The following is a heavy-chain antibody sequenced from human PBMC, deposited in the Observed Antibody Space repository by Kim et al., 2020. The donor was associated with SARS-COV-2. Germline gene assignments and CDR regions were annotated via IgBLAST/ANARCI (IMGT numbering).Heavy chain of an antibody. CDR1: GGSISSSSYY. V-gene: IGHV4-39*01. CDR3: ARQVGVVPAAIVYFDY. Sequence: SETLSLTCTVSGGSISSSSYYWGWIRQPPGKGLEWIGSIYYSGSTYYNPSLKSRVTISVDTSKNQFSLKLSSVTAADTAVYYCARQVGVVPAAIVYFDYWGQGTLVTVSS. CDR2: IYYSGST. D-gene: IGHD2-2*01. J-gene: IGHJ4*02.